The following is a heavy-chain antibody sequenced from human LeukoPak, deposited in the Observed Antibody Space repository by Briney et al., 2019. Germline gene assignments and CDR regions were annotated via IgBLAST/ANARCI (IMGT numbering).Heavy chain of an antibody. V-gene: IGHV4-34*01. CDR1: GGSFSGCY. CDR2: INHSGST. D-gene: IGHD5-12*01. CDR3: ARGIQWLRRGGFDY. J-gene: IGHJ4*02. Sequence: PSETLSLTCAVYGGSFSGCYWSWIRQPPGKGLEWIGEINHSGSTNYNPSLKSRVTISVDTSKNQFSLKLSSVTAADTAVYYCARGIQWLRRGGFDYWGQGTLVTVSS.